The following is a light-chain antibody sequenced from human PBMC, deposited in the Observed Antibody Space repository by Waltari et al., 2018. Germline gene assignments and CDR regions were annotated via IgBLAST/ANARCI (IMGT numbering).Light chain of an antibody. Sequence: EIVMTQSPATLSVSPGDGATLSCRASQSISRNLAWYQQRPGQSPRLLIYAASTRATGVPGRFSVSGSGTEFTLSISTLQSEDFGVYYCQQYDDWPPLTFGGGTKVEIK. CDR3: QQYDDWPPLT. J-gene: IGKJ4*01. V-gene: IGKV3-15*01. CDR2: AAS. CDR1: QSISRN.